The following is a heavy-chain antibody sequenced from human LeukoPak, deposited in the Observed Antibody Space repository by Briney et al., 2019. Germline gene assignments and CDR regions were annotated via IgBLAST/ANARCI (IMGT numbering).Heavy chain of an antibody. CDR1: GFTFSSYS. V-gene: IGHV3-21*04. CDR2: ISSSSSYI. J-gene: IGHJ6*03. CDR3: ARALKGYYYYYMDV. Sequence: PGGSLRLSCAASGFTFSSYSMNWVRQAPGKGLEWVSSISSSSSYIYYADSVKGRFTISRDNAKNSLYLQMNSLRAEDTALYYCARALKGYYYYYMDVWGKGTTVTVSS.